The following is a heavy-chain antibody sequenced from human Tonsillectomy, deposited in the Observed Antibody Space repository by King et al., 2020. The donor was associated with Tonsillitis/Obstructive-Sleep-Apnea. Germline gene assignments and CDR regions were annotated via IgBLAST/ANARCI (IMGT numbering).Heavy chain of an antibody. V-gene: IGHV7-4-1*02. Sequence: QLVQSGSELKKPGASVKVSCKASGYTFTSYAMNWVRQAPGQGLEWMGWINTNTGNPTYAQGFTGRFFFSLDTSVSTAYLQISSLKAEDTAVYYCARVRYCSGGSCYSAVGFDYWGQGTLVTVSS. D-gene: IGHD2-15*01. CDR2: INTNTGNP. J-gene: IGHJ4*02. CDR1: GYTFTSYA. CDR3: ARVRYCSGGSCYSAVGFDY.